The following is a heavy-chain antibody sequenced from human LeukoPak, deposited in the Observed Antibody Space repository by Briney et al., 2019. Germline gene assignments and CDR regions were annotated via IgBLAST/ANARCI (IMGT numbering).Heavy chain of an antibody. D-gene: IGHD6-13*01. CDR2: IYASGST. Sequence: PSEALSLTCTVSGGSISGYFWSWIRQPAGKGLEWIGRIYASGSTNYNPSLKSRVTMSVDTSKNQFSLKLSSVTAADTAVYYCARTPPIAAAGPGFDYWGQGTLVTVSS. CDR3: ARTPPIAAAGPGFDY. J-gene: IGHJ4*02. CDR1: GGSISGYF. V-gene: IGHV4-4*07.